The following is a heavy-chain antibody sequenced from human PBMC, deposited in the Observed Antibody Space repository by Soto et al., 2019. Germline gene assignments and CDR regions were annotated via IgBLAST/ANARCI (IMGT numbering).Heavy chain of an antibody. Sequence: GGSLRLSCAASGFTFSSYAMSWVRQAPGKGLEWVSAISGSGGSTYYEDSVKGRFTISRDNSKNTLYLQMNSLRAEDTAVYYCSKAKYSSSWSIFDYWGQGTLVTVSS. CDR2: ISGSGGST. CDR3: SKAKYSSSWSIFDY. CDR1: GFTFSSYA. D-gene: IGHD6-13*01. J-gene: IGHJ4*02. V-gene: IGHV3-23*01.